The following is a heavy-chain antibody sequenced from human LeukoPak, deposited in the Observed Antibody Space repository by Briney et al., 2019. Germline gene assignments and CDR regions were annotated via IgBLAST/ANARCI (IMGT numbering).Heavy chain of an antibody. CDR1: GFTFSSYS. D-gene: IGHD6-6*01. CDR2: ISSTSSYI. V-gene: IGHV3-21*01. J-gene: IGHJ5*02. Sequence: PGRSLRLSCAASGFTFSSYSMNWVRQAPGKGLEWVSSISSTSSYIYYADSVKGRFTISRDNAKNSLYLQMNSLRAEDTAVYYCARERGNYSSSSQRWCDPWGQGTLVTVSS. CDR3: ARERGNYSSSSQRWCDP.